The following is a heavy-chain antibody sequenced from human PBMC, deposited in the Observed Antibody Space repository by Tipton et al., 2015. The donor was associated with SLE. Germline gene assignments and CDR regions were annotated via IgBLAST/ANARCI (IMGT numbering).Heavy chain of an antibody. D-gene: IGHD3-3*01. V-gene: IGHV5-10-1*01. J-gene: IGHJ6*03. CDR3: ARLRSIDYMDV. CDR1: GYSFPNYW. CDR2: IDPSDSYT. Sequence: QLVQSGAEVKKPGESLRISCKGSGYSFPNYWINWVRLLPGKGLEWMGRIDPSDSYTDYSPSFQGHVTISADKSISTAYLQWSSLKASDTAMYYCARLRSIDYMDVWGKGTTVTVSS.